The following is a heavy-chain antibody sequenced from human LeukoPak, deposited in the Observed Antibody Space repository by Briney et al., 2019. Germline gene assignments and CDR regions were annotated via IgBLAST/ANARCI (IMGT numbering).Heavy chain of an antibody. D-gene: IGHD3-22*01. J-gene: IGHJ4*02. Sequence: PGGSLRLSCAASGFTVSSNYMSWVRQAPGKGLEWVSVIYSGGSTYYADSVKGRFTISRHNSKNTLYLQMNSLRAEDTAVYYCARLERHYYDSSGYYVDYWGQGTLVTVSS. CDR1: GFTVSSNY. CDR2: IYSGGST. CDR3: ARLERHYYDSSGYYVDY. V-gene: IGHV3-53*04.